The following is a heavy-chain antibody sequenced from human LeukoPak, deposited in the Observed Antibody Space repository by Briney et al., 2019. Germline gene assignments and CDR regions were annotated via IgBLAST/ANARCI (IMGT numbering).Heavy chain of an antibody. V-gene: IGHV4-4*07. D-gene: IGHD1-26*01. J-gene: IGHJ5*02. Sequence: SETLSLTCTVSGGSISSDYWSWIRQPAGKGLEWIRRVYASGSTSYNPSLKSRFTMSVDTSKSQFSLKLSSVTAADTAVYYCARDSTYSGSYSAIDLWGQGTLVTVSS. CDR2: VYASGST. CDR3: ARDSTYSGSYSAIDL. CDR1: GGSISSDY.